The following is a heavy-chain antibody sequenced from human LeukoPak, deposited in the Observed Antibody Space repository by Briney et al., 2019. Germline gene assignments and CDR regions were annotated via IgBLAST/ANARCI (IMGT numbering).Heavy chain of an antibody. Sequence: PGGSLRLSCAASGFTFSSYAMSWVRQAPGKGLEWVSRISSSGDSTNYADSVKGRFTISRDNSKNTLYLQMNSLRAEDTAVYYCARVHDAFDIWGQGTMVTVSS. D-gene: IGHD4/OR15-4a*01. V-gene: IGHV3-23*01. J-gene: IGHJ3*02. CDR1: GFTFSSYA. CDR3: ARVHDAFDI. CDR2: ISSSGDST.